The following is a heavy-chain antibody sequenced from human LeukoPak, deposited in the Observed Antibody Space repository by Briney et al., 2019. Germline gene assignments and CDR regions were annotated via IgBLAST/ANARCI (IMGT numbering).Heavy chain of an antibody. D-gene: IGHD1-26*01. CDR2: ISGSGART. CDR3: ARGARLLEY. V-gene: IGHV3-23*01. J-gene: IGHJ4*02. Sequence: PGGSLRLSCAASGFTFSSYAMSWVRQAPGKGLEWVSAISGSGARTYYAGSVKGRFTISRDTSKNTLYLQMNSLRAEDTAVYYCARGARLLEYWGQGTLVTVSS. CDR1: GFTFSSYA.